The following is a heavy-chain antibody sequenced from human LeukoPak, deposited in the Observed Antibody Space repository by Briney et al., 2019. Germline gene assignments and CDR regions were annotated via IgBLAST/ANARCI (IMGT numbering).Heavy chain of an antibody. CDR3: AKARDIVVVVAPLWFDP. J-gene: IGHJ5*02. Sequence: GRSLRLSCAASGFTFSSYGMDWVRQAPGKGLEWVAVISYDGSNKYYADSVKGRLTISRDNSKNTLYLQMNSLRAEDTAVYYCAKARDIVVVVAPLWFDPWGQGTLVTVSS. CDR1: GFTFSSYG. V-gene: IGHV3-30*18. CDR2: ISYDGSNK. D-gene: IGHD2-15*01.